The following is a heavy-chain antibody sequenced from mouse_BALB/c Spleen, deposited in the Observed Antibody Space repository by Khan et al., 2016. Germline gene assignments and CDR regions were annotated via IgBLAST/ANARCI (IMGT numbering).Heavy chain of an antibody. CDR2: FDPENGDT. CDR1: VFNIKDDY. CDR3: NAIYYGSDVYFDY. V-gene: IGHV14-4*02. D-gene: IGHD1-1*01. J-gene: IGHJ2*01. Sequence: VQLQQSGAELVRSGASVKLSCTASVFNIKDDYMHWGKQRPEQGLEGSGWFDPENGDTEYAPKFQGKATMTADTSTNAAYLQFSSLTSETSAVYYCNAIYYGSDVYFDYWGQGTTLTVSS.